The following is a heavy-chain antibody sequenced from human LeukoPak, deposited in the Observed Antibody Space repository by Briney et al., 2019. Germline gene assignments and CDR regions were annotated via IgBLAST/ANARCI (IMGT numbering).Heavy chain of an antibody. CDR2: IIPIFGTA. D-gene: IGHD3-10*01. CDR1: GGTFSSYA. J-gene: IGHJ6*02. V-gene: IGHV1-69*13. Sequence: GASVKVSCKASGGTFSSYAISWVRHAPGQGLEWMGGIIPIFGTANYAQKFQGRVTITADESTSTAYVELSSLRSEDTAVYYCARDVASGTRLLDVWGQGTTVTVSS. CDR3: ARDVASGTRLLDV.